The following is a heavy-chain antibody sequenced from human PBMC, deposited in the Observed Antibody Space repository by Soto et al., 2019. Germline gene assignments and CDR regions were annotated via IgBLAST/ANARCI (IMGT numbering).Heavy chain of an antibody. D-gene: IGHD6-6*01. V-gene: IGHV4-39*07. J-gene: IGHJ5*02. CDR3: ARGGRRPYSSSDNWFDP. CDR1: GDSITNNNFY. CDR2: IYYLGNT. Sequence: PSETLSLTCTVSGDSITNNNFYWGWVRQPPGKGMDWIGNIYYLGNTFYNPSLKSRVTISVDTSKNQFSLKLSSLTAADTAVYYCARGGRRPYSSSDNWFDPWGQGTLVTVLL.